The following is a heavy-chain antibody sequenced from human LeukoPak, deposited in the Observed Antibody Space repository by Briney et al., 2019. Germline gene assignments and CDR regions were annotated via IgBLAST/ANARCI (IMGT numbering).Heavy chain of an antibody. Sequence: PSETLSLTCTVSGGSISSSSYYWGWIRQPPGKGLEWIGSIYYSGSTYYNPSLKSRVTISVDTSKNQFSLKLSSVTAADTAVYYCARVTGRNYFDYWGQGTLVTVSS. V-gene: IGHV4-39*07. D-gene: IGHD1-20*01. J-gene: IGHJ4*02. CDR1: GGSISSSSYY. CDR3: ARVTGRNYFDY. CDR2: IYYSGST.